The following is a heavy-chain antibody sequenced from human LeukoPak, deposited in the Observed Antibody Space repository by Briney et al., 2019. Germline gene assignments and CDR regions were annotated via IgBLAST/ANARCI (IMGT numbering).Heavy chain of an antibody. CDR2: INDNGRA. Sequence: SETLSLTCAVYGGSFSNYYWNWIRQPPGKGREWLGEINDNGRANYNPSLMSRVTVSVDTSKNQFSLRLTSVTATDTAVYYCARCDSTSWPFYYYMDVWGKGTTVTVS. D-gene: IGHD2-2*01. J-gene: IGHJ6*03. CDR3: ARCDSTSWPFYYYMDV. V-gene: IGHV4-34*01. CDR1: GGSFSNYY.